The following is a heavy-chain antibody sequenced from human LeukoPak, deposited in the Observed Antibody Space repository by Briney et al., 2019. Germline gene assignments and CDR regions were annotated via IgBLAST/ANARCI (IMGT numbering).Heavy chain of an antibody. CDR1: GFTFSSYA. CDR2: ISGSGGST. Sequence: GGSLRLSCAASGFTFSSYAMSWVRQAPGKGLEWVSAISGSGGSTYYADSVKGRFTISRDNSKNTLYLQMNSLRAEDTAVYYCAKGRLERVVGATTADYWGQGTLVTASS. V-gene: IGHV3-23*01. J-gene: IGHJ4*02. D-gene: IGHD1-26*01. CDR3: AKGRLERVVGATTADY.